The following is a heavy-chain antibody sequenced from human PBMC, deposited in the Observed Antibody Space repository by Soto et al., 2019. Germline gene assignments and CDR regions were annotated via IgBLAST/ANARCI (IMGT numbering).Heavy chain of an antibody. V-gene: IGHV1-8*01. CDR1: GYTFTSYD. Sequence: ASVKVSCKASGYTFTSYDINWVRQATGQGLEWMGWMNPNSGNTGYAQKFQGRVTMTRNTSISTAYMELSSLRSEDTAVYYCARGPLIDKEMALDYWGQGTLVTASS. CDR3: ARGPLIDKEMALDY. D-gene: IGHD3-22*01. J-gene: IGHJ4*02. CDR2: MNPNSGNT.